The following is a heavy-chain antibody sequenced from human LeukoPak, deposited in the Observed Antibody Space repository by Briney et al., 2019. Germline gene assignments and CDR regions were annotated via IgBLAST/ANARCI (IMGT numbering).Heavy chain of an antibody. CDR2: ISGSGGNT. CDR1: GFTFSSYG. Sequence: GGSLRLSCAASGFTFSSYGMSWVRQAPGKGVGWVSSISGSGGNTYYADSVKGRFTISRDNSKNALFLHMNSLRAEDTAVYYCAKALGGYHFDYWGQGTLVTVSS. J-gene: IGHJ4*02. D-gene: IGHD3-16*01. CDR3: AKALGGYHFDY. V-gene: IGHV3-23*01.